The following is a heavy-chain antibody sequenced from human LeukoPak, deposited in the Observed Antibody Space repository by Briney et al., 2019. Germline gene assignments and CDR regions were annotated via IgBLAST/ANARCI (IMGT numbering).Heavy chain of an antibody. CDR3: ARDSDSGAFDI. CDR1: GFTFSSYS. D-gene: IGHD1-26*01. CDR2: ISSSSSTI. V-gene: IGHV3-48*01. J-gene: IGHJ3*02. Sequence: GGSLRLSCAASGFTFSSYSMNWVRPAPGKGLEWVSYISSSSSTIYYADSVKGRFTISRDNAKNSLYLQMNSLRAEDTAVYYCARDSDSGAFDIWGQGTMVTVSS.